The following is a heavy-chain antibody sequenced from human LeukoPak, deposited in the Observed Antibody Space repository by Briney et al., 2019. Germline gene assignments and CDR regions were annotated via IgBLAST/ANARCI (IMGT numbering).Heavy chain of an antibody. D-gene: IGHD4-23*01. Sequence: PGGSLRLSCAASGFTFNNYAMTWVRQAPGKGLEWVSTIIGSGGSTDYADSVKGRFTISRDNSKNTLYLQMNSLRAEDTAVYYCANPTHGGYTDYWGQGTLVTVSS. V-gene: IGHV3-23*01. J-gene: IGHJ4*02. CDR3: ANPTHGGYTDY. CDR2: IIGSGGST. CDR1: GFTFNNYA.